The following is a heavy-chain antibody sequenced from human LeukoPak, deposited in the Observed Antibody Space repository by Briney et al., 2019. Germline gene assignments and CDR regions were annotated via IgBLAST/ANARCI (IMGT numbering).Heavy chain of an antibody. D-gene: IGHD3-10*01. J-gene: IGHJ4*02. CDR2: ISAQHGQT. V-gene: IGHV1-18*01. CDR3: ARVLWFGELLYY. CDR1: GYSENFYG. Sequence: ASVKVSCKTSGYSENFYGITWVRQVAGQGLEWMGWISAQHGQTEYAPNSQDRVTMTTDTYTNTAYMELRSLRSDDTAVYYCARVLWFGELLYYWGQGTLVTVSS.